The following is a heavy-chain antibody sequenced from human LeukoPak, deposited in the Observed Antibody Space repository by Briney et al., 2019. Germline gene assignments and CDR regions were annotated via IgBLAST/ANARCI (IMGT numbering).Heavy chain of an antibody. CDR1: GGSISSPNW. D-gene: IGHD3-3*01. CDR2: IYHSGST. CDR3: AREGVYDFWSGGIDY. V-gene: IGHV4-4*02. J-gene: IGHJ4*02. Sequence: SETLSLTCAVSGGSISSPNWWSWVRQPPGKGLEWIGEIYHSGSTNYNPSLKSRVTISVDKSKNQFSLKLSSVTAADTAVYYCAREGVYDFWSGGIDYWGQGTLVTVSS.